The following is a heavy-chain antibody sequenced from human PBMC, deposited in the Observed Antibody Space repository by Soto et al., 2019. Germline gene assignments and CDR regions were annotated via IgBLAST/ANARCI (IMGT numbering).Heavy chain of an antibody. CDR3: ASEGYSSSRVHDAFDI. CDR1: GYTFTTYY. Sequence: ASVKVSCKASGYTFTTYYIHWVRQAPGQGLEWMGIINPSGGSTSYAQKFQGRVTMTRDTSTSTVYMELSSLRSEDTAVYYCASEGYSSSRVHDAFDIWGQGTMVTVSS. D-gene: IGHD6-13*01. J-gene: IGHJ3*02. CDR2: INPSGGST. V-gene: IGHV1-46*01.